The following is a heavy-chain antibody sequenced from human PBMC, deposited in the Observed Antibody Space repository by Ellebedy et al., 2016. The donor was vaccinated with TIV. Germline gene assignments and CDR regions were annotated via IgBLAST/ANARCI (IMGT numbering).Heavy chain of an antibody. Sequence: GESLKISCVVFGFSFSDHYMIWVRQAPGKGLEWVSVIYDGGRTYYADSVTGRFTISRDNSKNMLYLQMSSLKVEDTAVYYCASSTTTPGAFDYWGQGALVTVSS. J-gene: IGHJ4*02. D-gene: IGHD1-1*01. CDR1: GFSFSDHY. V-gene: IGHV3-53*01. CDR3: ASSTTTPGAFDY. CDR2: IYDGGRT.